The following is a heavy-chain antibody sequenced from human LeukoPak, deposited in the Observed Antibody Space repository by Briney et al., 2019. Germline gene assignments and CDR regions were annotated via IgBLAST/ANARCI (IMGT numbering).Heavy chain of an antibody. CDR2: IYYSGST. Sequence: SETLSLTCTVSGGSISSSSYYWGWIRQPPGKGLEWIGSIYYSGSTYYNSSLKSRVTISVDTSKDQFSLKLSSVTAADTAVYYCARRLVFYIRYFDTTGMDVWGKGTTVTVSS. CDR1: GGSISSSSYY. D-gene: IGHD3-9*01. V-gene: IGHV4-39*01. J-gene: IGHJ6*03. CDR3: ARRLVFYIRYFDTTGMDV.